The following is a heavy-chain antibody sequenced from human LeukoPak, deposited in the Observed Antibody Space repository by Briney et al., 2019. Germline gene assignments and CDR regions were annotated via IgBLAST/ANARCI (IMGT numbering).Heavy chain of an antibody. CDR2: INNDGSGT. V-gene: IGHV3-74*01. J-gene: IGHJ3*02. Sequence: PGGSLRLSCAASGFSFRNFWMYWVRQAPGKGLVYVSRINNDGSGTTYADSVKGRFTISRDNGNNGLYLQMNRLRVEDTAVYYCARGGPDHAFDIWGQGTMVTVSS. D-gene: IGHD1-14*01. CDR3: ARGGPDHAFDI. CDR1: GFSFRNFW.